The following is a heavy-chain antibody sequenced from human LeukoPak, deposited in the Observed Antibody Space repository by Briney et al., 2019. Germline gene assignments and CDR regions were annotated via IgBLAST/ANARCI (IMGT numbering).Heavy chain of an antibody. D-gene: IGHD3-10*01. V-gene: IGHV4-59*12. CDR1: GGSISSYY. J-gene: IGHJ4*02. CDR3: ARVGDYYGSGSYSPRPFDY. CDR2: IYYSGST. Sequence: SETLSLTCTVSGGSISSYYWSWIRQPPGKGLEWIGYIYYSGSTNYNPSLKSRVTISVDTSKNQFSLRLSSVTAADTAVYYCARVGDYYGSGSYSPRPFDYWGQGTLVTVSS.